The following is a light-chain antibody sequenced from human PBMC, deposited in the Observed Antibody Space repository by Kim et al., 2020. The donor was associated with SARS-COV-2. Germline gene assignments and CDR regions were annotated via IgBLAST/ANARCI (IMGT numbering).Light chain of an antibody. J-gene: IGKJ5*01. CDR3: QQYENWPPNT. Sequence: SPGERATLSCRASQNVNINVAWYQQKPGQAPMHLIYGASSRASGIPARFSGTGSGTEFSLTITSLQSEDFAVYYCQQYENWPPNTFGQGTRLEIK. CDR1: QNVNIN. CDR2: GAS. V-gene: IGKV3-15*01.